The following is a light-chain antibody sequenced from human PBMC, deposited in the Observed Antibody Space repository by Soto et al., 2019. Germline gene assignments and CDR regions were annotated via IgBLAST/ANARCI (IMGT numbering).Light chain of an antibody. Sequence: QSVLTQPASVSGSPGQSITISCTGTSSDVGGHDYVSWYQQHPGKAPQLMIYDVNYRPSGVSNRFSGSKSGNTASLTISGLQAEDEADYYCSSYTSSTTQVFGTGTKVTVL. V-gene: IGLV2-14*03. J-gene: IGLJ1*01. CDR3: SSYTSSTTQV. CDR1: SSDVGGHDY. CDR2: DVN.